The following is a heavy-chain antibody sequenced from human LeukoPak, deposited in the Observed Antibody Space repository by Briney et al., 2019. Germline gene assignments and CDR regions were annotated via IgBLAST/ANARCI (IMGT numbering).Heavy chain of an antibody. J-gene: IGHJ5*02. Sequence: GGSLRLSCAASGFTFSSYSMNWVRQAPGKGLEWVSYISSSSSTIYYADSVKGRFTISRDNAKNSLYLQMNSLRAEDTAVYYCARYSSRFGIAKNNWFDPWGQGTLVTVSS. D-gene: IGHD6-13*01. CDR2: ISSSSSTI. CDR3: ARYSSRFGIAKNNWFDP. CDR1: GFTFSSYS. V-gene: IGHV3-48*04.